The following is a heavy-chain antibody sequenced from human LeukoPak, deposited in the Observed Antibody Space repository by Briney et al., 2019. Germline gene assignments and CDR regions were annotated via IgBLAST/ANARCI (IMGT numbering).Heavy chain of an antibody. CDR1: GFTFSNSW. D-gene: IGHD6-19*01. Sequence: GGSLRLSCAASGFTFSNSWMTWVRQAPGKGLEWVAHIRQDGAEKYYVDSAKGRFTISRDNAKNSLFLQMNILRADDTAIYYCAKSSGWYDYWGQGTLVTVSS. CDR2: IRQDGAEK. CDR3: AKSSGWYDY. J-gene: IGHJ4*02. V-gene: IGHV3-7*01.